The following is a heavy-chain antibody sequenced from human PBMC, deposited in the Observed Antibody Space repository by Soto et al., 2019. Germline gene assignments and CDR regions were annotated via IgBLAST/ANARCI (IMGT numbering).Heavy chain of an antibody. CDR3: ARELWFGESLYGMDV. CDR2: IYYSGST. J-gene: IGHJ6*02. V-gene: IGHV4-30-4*01. Sequence: QVQLQESGPGLVKPSQTLSLTCTVSGGSISSGDYYWSWIRQPPGKGLEWIGYIYYSGSTYYNPSLKRRVTISVDTSKNQFSLKLSSVTAADTAVYYCARELWFGESLYGMDVWAKGPRSPSP. CDR1: GGSISSGDYY. D-gene: IGHD3-10*01.